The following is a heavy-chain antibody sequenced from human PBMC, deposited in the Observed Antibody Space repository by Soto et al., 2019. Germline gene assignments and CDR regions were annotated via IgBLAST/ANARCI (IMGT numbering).Heavy chain of an antibody. Sequence: PSETLSLTCTVSGGSISSSSYYWGWIRQPPGKGLEWIGSIYYSGSTYYNPSLKSRVTISVDTSKNQFSLKLSSVTAADTAVYYCARHPLSVDSIAAAGIDYWGQGTLVTVSS. CDR3: ARHPLSVDSIAAAGIDY. D-gene: IGHD6-13*01. J-gene: IGHJ4*02. CDR2: IYYSGST. V-gene: IGHV4-39*01. CDR1: GGSISSSSYY.